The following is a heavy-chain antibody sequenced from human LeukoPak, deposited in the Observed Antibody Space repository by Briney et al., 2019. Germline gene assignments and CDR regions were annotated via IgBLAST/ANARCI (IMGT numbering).Heavy chain of an antibody. CDR2: ITSGGST. D-gene: IGHD2-21*02. J-gene: IGHJ1*01. Sequence: PGGSLRLSCAGSGFTFSSDAMCWIRQAPGKGLEWVSTITSGGSTYYADSVKGRFTISRDNSKNTLYLQMNSLRAEDTTVYYFAECSSVEGCDCAESVHHCGGGRLVSVSS. CDR3: AECSSVEGCDCAESVHH. CDR1: GFTFSSDA. V-gene: IGHV3-23*01.